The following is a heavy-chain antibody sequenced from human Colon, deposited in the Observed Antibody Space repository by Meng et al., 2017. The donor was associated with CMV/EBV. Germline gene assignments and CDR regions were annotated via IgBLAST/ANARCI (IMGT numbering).Heavy chain of an antibody. CDR3: ARDTSLGGTRPHFDS. CDR2: ISPDQSTT. CDR1: RFTFNRHW. Sequence: SRFTFNRHWMHWVRQAPGNGLVWLSRISPDQSTTTYADSVRGRFTISRDNAKNTLYLQINSLRAEDTAVYYCARDTSLGGTRPHFDSWGQGTLVTVSS. J-gene: IGHJ4*02. V-gene: IGHV3-74*01. D-gene: IGHD6-19*01.